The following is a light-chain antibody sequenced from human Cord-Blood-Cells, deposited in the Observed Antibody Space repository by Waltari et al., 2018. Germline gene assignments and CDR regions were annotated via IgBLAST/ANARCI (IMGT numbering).Light chain of an antibody. CDR2: DAS. Sequence: ALRMTQSPFPLSASVGDRVPLTCRASQGISSYLAWYQQKPAKAPKLFIYDASSLQSGVPSRFSGSGSGTDYTLTISSLQPDDFATYYCQQYYSTPFMFGRGTKVEIK. CDR3: QQYYSTPFM. CDR1: QGISSY. V-gene: IGKV1D-43*01. J-gene: IGKJ4*02.